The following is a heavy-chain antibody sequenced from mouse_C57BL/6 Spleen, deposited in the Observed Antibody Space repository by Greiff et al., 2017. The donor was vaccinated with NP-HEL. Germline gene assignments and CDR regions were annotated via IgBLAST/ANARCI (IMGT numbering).Heavy chain of an antibody. CDR3: AGGDYDVGY. CDR1: GYTFTDYY. Sequence: EVQLQQSGPELVKPGASVKISCKASGYTFTDYYMNWVKQSHGKSLEWIGDINPNNGGTSYNQKFKGKATLTVDKSSSTAYMELRSLTSEDSAVYYCAGGDYDVGYWGQGTTLTVSS. CDR2: INPNNGGT. D-gene: IGHD2-4*01. J-gene: IGHJ2*01. V-gene: IGHV1-26*01.